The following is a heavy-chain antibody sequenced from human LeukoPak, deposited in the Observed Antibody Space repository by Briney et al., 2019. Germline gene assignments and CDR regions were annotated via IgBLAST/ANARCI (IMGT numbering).Heavy chain of an antibody. CDR3: ASLDYYDSSGYRFDY. J-gene: IGHJ4*02. CDR1: GGSISSYY. CDR2: IYTSGST. V-gene: IGHV4-4*07. D-gene: IGHD3-22*01. Sequence: SETLSLTCTVSGGSISSYYWSRIRQPAGKGLEWIGRIYTSGSTNYNPSLKSRVTMSVDTSKNQFSLKLSSVTAADTAVYYCASLDYYDSSGYRFDYWGQGTLVTVSS.